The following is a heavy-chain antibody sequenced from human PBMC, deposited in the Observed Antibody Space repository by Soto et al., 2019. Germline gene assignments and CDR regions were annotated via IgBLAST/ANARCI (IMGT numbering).Heavy chain of an antibody. CDR1: GFTFSNAW. Sequence: VQLVESGGGLVKPGGSLRLSCAASGFTFSNAWMNWVRQAPGKGLEWVGRIKSKTDGGTTDYAAPVKGRFTISRDDSKNTLYLQMNSLKTEDTAVYYCTTDSTSIAAAGDYYYYGMDVWGQGTTVTVSS. D-gene: IGHD6-13*01. V-gene: IGHV3-15*07. CDR3: TTDSTSIAAAGDYYYYGMDV. CDR2: IKSKTDGGTT. J-gene: IGHJ6*02.